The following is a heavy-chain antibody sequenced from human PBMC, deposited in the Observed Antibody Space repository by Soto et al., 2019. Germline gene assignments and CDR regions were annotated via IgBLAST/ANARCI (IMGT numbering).Heavy chain of an antibody. Sequence: GGSLRLSCAASGFTFSSYAMSWVRQAPGKGLEWVSAISGSGGSTYYADSVKGRFTISRDNSKNTLYLQMNSLRAEDTAVYYCAKDMSYYDSSGYFGYWGQGTLVTVSS. CDR1: GFTFSSYA. V-gene: IGHV3-23*01. CDR2: ISGSGGST. J-gene: IGHJ4*02. D-gene: IGHD3-22*01. CDR3: AKDMSYYDSSGYFGY.